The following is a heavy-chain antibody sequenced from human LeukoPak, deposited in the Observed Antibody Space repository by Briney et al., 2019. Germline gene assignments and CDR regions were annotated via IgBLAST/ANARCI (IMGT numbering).Heavy chain of an antibody. Sequence: ASVKVSCKASGYTFTGYYMHWVRQAPGQGLEWMGWINPNSGGTNYAQKFQGRVTITRDTSASTAYMELSSLRSEDTAVYYCASSGQQLVLISRLNYYYGMDVWGQGTTVTVSS. CDR3: ASSGQQLVLISRLNYYYGMDV. CDR2: INPNSGGT. J-gene: IGHJ6*02. D-gene: IGHD6-13*01. V-gene: IGHV1-2*02. CDR1: GYTFTGYY.